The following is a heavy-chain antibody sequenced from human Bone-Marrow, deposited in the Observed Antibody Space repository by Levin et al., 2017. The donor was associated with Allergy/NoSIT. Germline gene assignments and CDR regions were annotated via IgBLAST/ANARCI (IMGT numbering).Heavy chain of an antibody. D-gene: IGHD6-19*01. Sequence: GESLKISCAASGFDFNSYGMHWVRQAPGRGLEWVAFIWADGSVTNYAVAVNGRFTISRDNSKHTLFVQMNSLRDEDTAVYYCVGDPPASGVAFQIWGQGAAVTVSS. J-gene: IGHJ3*02. CDR3: VGDPPASGVAFQI. CDR1: GFDFNSYG. CDR2: IWADGSVT. V-gene: IGHV3-33*01.